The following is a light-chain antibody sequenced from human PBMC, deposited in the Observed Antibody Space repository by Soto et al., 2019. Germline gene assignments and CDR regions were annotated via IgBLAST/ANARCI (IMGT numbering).Light chain of an antibody. CDR2: SND. V-gene: IGLV1-44*01. Sequence: QPVLTQPPSASGTPGQTVTISCSGSGANIGGNTVNWYQKFPGTAPKLVVYSNDRRPSGVPARFSGSASGTSASLAISELQSEDEADYHCAAWDDSLNGPVFGGGTKLTVL. CDR1: GANIGGNT. J-gene: IGLJ2*01. CDR3: AAWDDSLNGPV.